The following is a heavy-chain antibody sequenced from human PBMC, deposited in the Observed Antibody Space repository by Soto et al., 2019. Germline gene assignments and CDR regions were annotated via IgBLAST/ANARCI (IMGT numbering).Heavy chain of an antibody. CDR2: ISYDGSNK. CDR1: GFTFSSYG. Sequence: PGGSLRLSCAASGFTFSSYGMHWVRQAPGKGLEWVAVISYDGSNKYYADSVKGRFTISRDNSKNTLYLQMNSLRAEDTAVYYCAKPDDYDFWSGYGYWSQGTLVTVSS. V-gene: IGHV3-30*18. J-gene: IGHJ4*02. D-gene: IGHD3-3*01. CDR3: AKPDDYDFWSGYGY.